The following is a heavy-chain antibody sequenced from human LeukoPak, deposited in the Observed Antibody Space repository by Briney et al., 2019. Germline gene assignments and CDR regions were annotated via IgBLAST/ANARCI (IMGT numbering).Heavy chain of an antibody. CDR3: ARAVAGYFDY. J-gene: IGHJ4*02. Sequence: GGSLRLSCAASGFTFSSYNMHWVRQAPGKGLEWVSSISSSSSYIHYADSVKGRFTISRDNSKNTLYLQMNSLRAEDTAVYYCARAVAGYFDYWGQGTLVTVSS. CDR2: ISSSSSYI. D-gene: IGHD6-19*01. CDR1: GFTFSSYN. V-gene: IGHV3-21*01.